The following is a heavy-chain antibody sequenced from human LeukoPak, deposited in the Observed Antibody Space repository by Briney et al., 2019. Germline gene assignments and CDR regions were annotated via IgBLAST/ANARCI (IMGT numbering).Heavy chain of an antibody. CDR3: VRESITGDRDFDY. CDR1: GGSISSSGYY. J-gene: IGHJ4*02. Sequence: KPSETLSLTCTVSGGSISSSGYYWGWIRQPPGKGLEWISYISSGSRTIFYADSVKGRFTISRDNAKNSLYLLMDSLRADDTAVYYCVRESITGDRDFDYWGQGTLITVSS. D-gene: IGHD7-27*01. V-gene: IGHV3-11*04. CDR2: ISSGSRTI.